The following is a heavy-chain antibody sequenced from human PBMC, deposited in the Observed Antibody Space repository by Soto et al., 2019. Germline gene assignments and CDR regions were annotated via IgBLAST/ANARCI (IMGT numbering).Heavy chain of an antibody. CDR1: GFTFSSYS. V-gene: IGHV3-21*01. CDR3: ARDRVAARLTPDY. D-gene: IGHD6-6*01. Sequence: LRLSCAASGFTFSSYSMNWVRQAPGKGLEWVSSISSSSSYIYYADSVKGRFTISRDNAKNSLYLQMNSLRAEDTAVHYCARDRVAARLTPDYWCQGTLVTVSS. CDR2: ISSSSSYI. J-gene: IGHJ4*02.